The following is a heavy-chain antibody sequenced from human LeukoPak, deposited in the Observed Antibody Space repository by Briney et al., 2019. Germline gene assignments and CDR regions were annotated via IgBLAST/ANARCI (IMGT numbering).Heavy chain of an antibody. Sequence: SETLSLTCSVSGDSISNFYWNWIRQPPGKRLEWIGNIHYSGNSNYNPSLQSRVTISIDTSRKQLFLKLTSVTAADTAVYYCALAPNSNWFDFWGQGTLVTVSS. J-gene: IGHJ5*01. CDR1: GDSISNFY. CDR2: IHYSGNS. V-gene: IGHV4-59*08. D-gene: IGHD2-8*01. CDR3: ALAPNSNWFDF.